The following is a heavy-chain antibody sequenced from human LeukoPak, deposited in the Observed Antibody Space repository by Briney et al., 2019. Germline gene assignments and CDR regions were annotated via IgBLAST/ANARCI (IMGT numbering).Heavy chain of an antibody. CDR2: FDPEDGKI. CDR3: ATSVMGYYGMDP. Sequence: SVKVSCKVSGYMFTELSIHWVRQAPGQGLEWMGGFDPEDGKITYAQQFQGRVTMTEVKSADTAHMELTRLRPEDTAVLYFATSVMGYYGMDPWGPGTTVTVSS. J-gene: IGHJ6*02. V-gene: IGHV1-24*01. D-gene: IGHD1-26*01. CDR1: GYMFTELS.